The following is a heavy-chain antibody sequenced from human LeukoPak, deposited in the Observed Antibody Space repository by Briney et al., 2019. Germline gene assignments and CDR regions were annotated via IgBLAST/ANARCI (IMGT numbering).Heavy chain of an antibody. CDR2: ISTSTTTI. J-gene: IGHJ3*02. Sequence: GGSLRLSCEASGFTFSSYSMNWVRQAPGKGLEWISYISTSTTTIYYADSVKGRFTISRDNAKNSLYLQMNSLRAEDTAVYYCATHELKDAFDIWGQGTMVTVSS. CDR1: GFTFSSYS. CDR3: ATHELKDAFDI. D-gene: IGHD3-10*01. V-gene: IGHV3-48*01.